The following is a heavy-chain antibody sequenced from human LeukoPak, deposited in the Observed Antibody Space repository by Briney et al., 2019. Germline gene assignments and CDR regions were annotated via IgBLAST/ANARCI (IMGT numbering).Heavy chain of an antibody. CDR2: IYYSWGM. CDR1: GSSITSDYF. J-gene: IGHJ4*02. Sequence: SVTLSLTCAVSGSSITSDYFWGWIRQPPGKGLEWIATIYYSWGMYFNPSLKSRVTISLDASKNQFSLKMTSLTAADTAIYYCARNVTAGFFDYWGQGILVTVSS. V-gene: IGHV4-38-2*01. D-gene: IGHD1-1*01. CDR3: ARNVTAGFFDY.